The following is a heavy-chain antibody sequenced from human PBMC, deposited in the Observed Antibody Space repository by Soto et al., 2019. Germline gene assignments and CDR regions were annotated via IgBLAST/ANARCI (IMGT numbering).Heavy chain of an antibody. CDR3: AKSTGADYDILTGYYSPANWYFDL. V-gene: IGHV3-23*01. D-gene: IGHD3-9*01. CDR1: GFTFSSYA. J-gene: IGHJ2*01. Sequence: EVQLLESGGGLVQPGGSLRLSCAASGFTFSSYAMSWVRQAPGKGLEWVSAISGSGGSTYDADSVKGRFPISRENSKNPMYLQMNSLRAEDTAVYYCAKSTGADYDILTGYYSPANWYFDLWGRGTLVTVSS. CDR2: ISGSGGST.